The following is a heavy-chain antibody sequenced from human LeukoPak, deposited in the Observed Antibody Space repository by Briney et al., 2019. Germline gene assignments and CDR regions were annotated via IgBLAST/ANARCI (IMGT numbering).Heavy chain of an antibody. CDR2: IYPGDSDT. Sequence: GESLKISCKGSGYSFTSYWIGWVRQMPGKGLEWMGIIYPGDSDTRYSPSFQGQVTISADKSISTAYLQWSSLKASDTAMYYCARHRRDSSGHDAFDIWGQGTMVTVSS. V-gene: IGHV5-51*01. CDR3: ARHRRDSSGHDAFDI. CDR1: GYSFTSYW. J-gene: IGHJ3*02. D-gene: IGHD3-22*01.